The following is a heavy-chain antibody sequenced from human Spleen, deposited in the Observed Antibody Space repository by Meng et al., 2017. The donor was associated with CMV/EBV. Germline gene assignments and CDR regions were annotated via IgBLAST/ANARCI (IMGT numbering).Heavy chain of an antibody. D-gene: IGHD5-24*01. CDR2: IYSRGDS. Sequence: SCAASGVTVMNNYMNWVRKAPGKGLEWVSLIYSRGDSYYADSVRGRFTISRDSAKNTLYLQMNNLRTDDTAVYYCARDGPGDAGFVRRGQGTLVTVSS. CDR3: ARDGPGDAGFVR. J-gene: IGHJ4*02. CDR1: GVTVMNNY. V-gene: IGHV3-66*03.